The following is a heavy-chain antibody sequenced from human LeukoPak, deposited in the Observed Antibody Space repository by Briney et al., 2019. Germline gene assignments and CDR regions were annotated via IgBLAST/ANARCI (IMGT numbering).Heavy chain of an antibody. Sequence: GGSLRLSCTASGFIFDTHTLTRVRQAPGKGLEWVASISGSGDSTNYGDPVKGRFTISRDNFKRTVHLEMSNLRADDTAMYYCVRRAAVRGMDFWGLGTTVIVSS. CDR1: GFIFDTHT. D-gene: IGHD1-14*01. CDR2: ISGSGDST. J-gene: IGHJ6*02. V-gene: IGHV3-23*01. CDR3: VRRAAVRGMDF.